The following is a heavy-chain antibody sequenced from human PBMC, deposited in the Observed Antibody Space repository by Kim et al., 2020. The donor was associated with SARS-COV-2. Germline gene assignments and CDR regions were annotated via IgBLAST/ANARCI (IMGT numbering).Heavy chain of an antibody. CDR1: GFTFSSYS. D-gene: IGHD3-10*01. J-gene: IGHJ6*02. V-gene: IGHV3-21*01. Sequence: GGSLRLSCAASGFTFSSYSMNWVRQAPGKGLEWVSSISSSSRYIYYADSVKGRFTISRDNAKNSLYLQMNSLRAEDTAVYYCAAMYGSDHDYYFYGMDVWGQGTTVTVTS. CDR2: ISSSSRYI. CDR3: AAMYGSDHDYYFYGMDV.